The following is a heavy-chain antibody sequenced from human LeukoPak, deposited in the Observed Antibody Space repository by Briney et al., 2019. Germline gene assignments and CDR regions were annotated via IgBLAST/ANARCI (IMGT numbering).Heavy chain of an antibody. CDR3: ARGRGGYYDY. V-gene: IGHV3-64*01. D-gene: IGHD3-22*01. CDR1: GFTFSDYA. CDR2: ITSNGGST. J-gene: IGHJ4*02. Sequence: GGSLRPSCAASGFTFSDYAMHWVRQAPGKGLEYVSAITSNGGSTYYASSVKGRFTISRDNSKNTMYLQMGSLRAEDMAVYYCARGRGGYYDYWGQGALVTVS.